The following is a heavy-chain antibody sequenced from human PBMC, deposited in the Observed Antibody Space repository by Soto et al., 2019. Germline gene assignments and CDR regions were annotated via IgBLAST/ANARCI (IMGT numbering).Heavy chain of an antibody. J-gene: IGHJ4*02. CDR3: VQNRRDRSC. D-gene: IGHD1-26*01. CDR2: ISGSTSDT. CDR1: GFNFNDNY. Sequence: VVSLILSCAASGFNFNDNYMSWIRQAPGKGLEWLSYISGSTSDTNYADSVKGRFTISRDNSKNSVYLQMNSLRAEDTAVYYCVQNRRDRSCWGQGTPVTVAS. V-gene: IGHV3-11*06.